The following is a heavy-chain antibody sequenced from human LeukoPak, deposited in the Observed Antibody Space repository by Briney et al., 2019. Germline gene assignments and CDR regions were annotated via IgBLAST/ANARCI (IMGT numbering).Heavy chain of an antibody. CDR2: ISADGAT. J-gene: IGHJ4*02. V-gene: IGHV3-23*01. CDR3: AKEGDYGDYFFDY. Sequence: GGSLTLSCETSRFTFSSYAMSWVRQVPGKGLQWVAAISADGATYHAESVRGRFAISRDNSKSTTYLQMNSLRAEDTAVYYCAKEGDYGDYFFDYWGQGTLVTVSS. D-gene: IGHD4-17*01. CDR1: RFTFSSYA.